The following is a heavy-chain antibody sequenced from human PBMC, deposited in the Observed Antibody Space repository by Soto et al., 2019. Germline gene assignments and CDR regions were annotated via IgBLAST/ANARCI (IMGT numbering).Heavy chain of an antibody. V-gene: IGHV1-3*01. CDR3: TTGLSNGYYNFDY. CDR1: GYTFTSYA. D-gene: IGHD3-22*01. Sequence: ASVKVSCKASGYTFTSYAMHWVRQAPGQRLEWMGWINAGNGNTKYSQKFQGRITISRDHSKDTLYLQMNSLKTEDTAVYYCTTGLSNGYYNFDYWGQGTPVPVSS. J-gene: IGHJ4*02. CDR2: INAGNGNT.